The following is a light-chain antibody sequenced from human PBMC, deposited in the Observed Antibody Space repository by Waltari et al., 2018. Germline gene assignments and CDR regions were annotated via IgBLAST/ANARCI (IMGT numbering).Light chain of an antibody. J-gene: IGLJ3*02. CDR2: YDY. Sequence: QSVLTQPPSVSEAPRQRVTISCSGSISNIGNNGQNWYQQVPGKAPKPLIYYDYLLPAAVPDRFSGSRSGTSASLVISWLQFEDEAEYFRAAWDDSLNGRVFGGGTKLTVL. CDR3: AAWDDSLNGRV. V-gene: IGLV1-36*01. CDR1: ISNIGNNG.